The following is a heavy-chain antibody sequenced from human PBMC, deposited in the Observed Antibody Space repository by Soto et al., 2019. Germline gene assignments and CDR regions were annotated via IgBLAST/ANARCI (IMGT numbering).Heavy chain of an antibody. CDR2: IYYSGST. Sequence: SETLSLTRTVSGGSVSSGSYYWSWIRQPPGKGLEWIGYIYYSGSTNYNPSLKSRVTISVDTSKNQFSLKLSSVTAADTAVYYCASGYGDYDYWGQGTLVTVSS. CDR3: ASGYGDYDY. D-gene: IGHD4-17*01. J-gene: IGHJ4*02. V-gene: IGHV4-61*01. CDR1: GGSVSSGSYY.